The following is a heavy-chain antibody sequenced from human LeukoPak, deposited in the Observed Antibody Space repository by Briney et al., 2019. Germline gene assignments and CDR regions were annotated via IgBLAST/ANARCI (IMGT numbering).Heavy chain of an antibody. J-gene: IGHJ5*02. V-gene: IGHV3-11*01. CDR2: ISSSGSTI. Sequence: GGSLRLSCAASGFTFSDYYMSWIRQAPGKGLGWVSYISSSGSTIYYADSVKGRFTISRDNAKNSLYLQMNSLRAEDTAVYYCARGVYSSSSNWFDPWGQGTLVTVSS. D-gene: IGHD6-6*01. CDR3: ARGVYSSSSNWFDP. CDR1: GFTFSDYY.